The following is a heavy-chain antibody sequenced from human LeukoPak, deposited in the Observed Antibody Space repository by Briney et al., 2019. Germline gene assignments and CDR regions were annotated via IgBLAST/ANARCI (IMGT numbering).Heavy chain of an antibody. CDR2: ISSSGGTI. CDR3: ARERTSYFDH. Sequence: GGSLRLSCAASGFTFSSYAMSWVRQAPGKGLEWVSYISSSGGTIYYADSVKGRFTISRDNAKNSLYLQMNSLRAEDTAIYYCARERTSYFDHWGQGTLVTVSS. V-gene: IGHV3-48*03. J-gene: IGHJ4*02. CDR1: GFTFSSYA.